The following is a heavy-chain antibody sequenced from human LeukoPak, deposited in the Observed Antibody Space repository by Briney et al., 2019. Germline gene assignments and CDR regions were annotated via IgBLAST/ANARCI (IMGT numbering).Heavy chain of an antibody. CDR2: IYSGGST. CDR3: ARAQYYDSSGYYYEDYFQH. Sequence: GALRLSCAASGFTVSSNYMSWVRQAPGKGLEWVSVIYSGGSTYYADSVKGRFTISRDNAKNSLYLQMNSLRDEDTAVYYCARAQYYDSSGYYYEDYFQHWGQGTLVTVTS. V-gene: IGHV3-53*01. D-gene: IGHD3-22*01. J-gene: IGHJ1*01. CDR1: GFTVSSNY.